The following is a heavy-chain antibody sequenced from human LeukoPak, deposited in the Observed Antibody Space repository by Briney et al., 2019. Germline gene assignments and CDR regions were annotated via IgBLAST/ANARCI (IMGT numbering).Heavy chain of an antibody. CDR2: IYHSGST. Sequence: SETLSLTCTVSGGSVSSSNYYWGWIRQPPGKGLEWIGSIYHSGSTYYNPSLKSRVTMSVDTSKNQFSLKLSSVTAADTVVYYCARVGITISVTRVDPWGQGTLVTVSS. J-gene: IGHJ5*02. CDR1: GGSVSSSNYY. D-gene: IGHD3-3*01. CDR3: ARVGITISVTRVDP. V-gene: IGHV4-39*07.